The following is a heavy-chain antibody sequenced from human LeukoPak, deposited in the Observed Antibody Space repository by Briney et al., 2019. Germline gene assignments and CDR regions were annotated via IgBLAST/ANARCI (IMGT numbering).Heavy chain of an antibody. CDR1: GLTFSSYA. V-gene: IGHV3-23*01. CDR3: AKPYVVVTAIGAFDI. Sequence: PGGSLRLSCAASGLTFSSYAMSWVRQAPGKGLEWVSAISGSGGSTYYADSVKGRFTISRDNSKNTLYLQMNSLRAEDTAVYYCAKPYVVVTAIGAFDIWGQGTMVTVSS. CDR2: ISGSGGST. D-gene: IGHD2-21*02. J-gene: IGHJ3*02.